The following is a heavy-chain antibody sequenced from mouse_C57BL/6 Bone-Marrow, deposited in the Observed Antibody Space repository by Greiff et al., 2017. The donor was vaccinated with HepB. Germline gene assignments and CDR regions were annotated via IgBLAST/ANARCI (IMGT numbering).Heavy chain of an antibody. J-gene: IGHJ4*01. D-gene: IGHD2-3*01. CDR1: GYTFTEYT. CDR2: FYPGSGSI. Sequence: QVHVKQSGAELVKPGASVKLSCKASGYTFTEYTIHWVKQRSGQGLEWIGWFYPGSGSIKYNEKFKDKATLTADKSSSTVYMELSRLTSEDSAVYFCARHEDGDGYYEAMDYWGQGTSVTVSS. CDR3: ARHEDGDGYYEAMDY. V-gene: IGHV1-62-2*01.